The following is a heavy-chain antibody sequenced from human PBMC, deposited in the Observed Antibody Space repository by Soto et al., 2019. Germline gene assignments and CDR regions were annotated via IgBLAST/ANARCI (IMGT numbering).Heavy chain of an antibody. Sequence: SGPTLVNPTQTLTLTCTFSGFSLSTSGVGVAWIRQPPGKALEWLALIYWDDDKRYSPSLKSRLTITKDTSKNQVVLTLTNMDPVDTATYYCAHRVFWLTFDWSLGWFDPWGQGTLVTVSS. CDR1: GFSLSTSGVG. CDR2: IYWDDDK. D-gene: IGHD3-9*01. CDR3: AHRVFWLTFDWSLGWFDP. V-gene: IGHV2-5*02. J-gene: IGHJ5*02.